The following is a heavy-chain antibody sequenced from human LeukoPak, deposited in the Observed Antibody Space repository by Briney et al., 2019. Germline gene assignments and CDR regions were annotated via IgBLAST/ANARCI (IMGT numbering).Heavy chain of an antibody. V-gene: IGHV3-21*01. Sequence: GGSLRLSCAASGFTFSSYNMNWVRQAPGKGLEWVSSISSSSSYIYYADSVKGRFTISRDNSKNTLYLQMNSLRAEDTAVYYCAKASWYFPFDPWGQGTLVTVSS. CDR3: AKASWYFPFDP. CDR2: ISSSSSYI. CDR1: GFTFSSYN. J-gene: IGHJ5*02. D-gene: IGHD2/OR15-2a*01.